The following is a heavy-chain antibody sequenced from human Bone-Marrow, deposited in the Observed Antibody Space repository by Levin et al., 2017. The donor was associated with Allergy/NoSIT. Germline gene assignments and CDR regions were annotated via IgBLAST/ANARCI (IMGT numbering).Heavy chain of an antibody. J-gene: IGHJ4*02. CDR1: GSSVTSSSYH. D-gene: IGHD3-10*01. V-gene: IGHV4-39*01. CDR2: IYYNGST. CDR3: ARRMYYGSGSYDAATFDH. Sequence: SSETLSLTCIVSGSSVTSSSYHWGWIRQSPGKGLEWIGTIYYNGSTYYNPSLKSQVTISLDTSKNQFSLKMRAVTATDTAMYYGARRMYYGSGSYDAATFDHWGQGTLVTVSS.